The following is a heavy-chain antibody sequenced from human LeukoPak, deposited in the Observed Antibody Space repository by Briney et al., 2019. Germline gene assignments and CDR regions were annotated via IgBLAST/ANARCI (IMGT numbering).Heavy chain of an antibody. Sequence: SETLSLTCTVSGGSISSGGYYWSWIRQHPGKGLEWIGYIYYSGSTYYNPSLKSRVTISVDTSKNQFSLKLSSVTAADTAVYYCARAPKAQYGGYDFDYWGQGTLVTVSS. D-gene: IGHD5-12*01. CDR3: ARAPKAQYGGYDFDY. CDR2: IYYSGST. V-gene: IGHV4-31*03. CDR1: GGSISSGGYY. J-gene: IGHJ4*02.